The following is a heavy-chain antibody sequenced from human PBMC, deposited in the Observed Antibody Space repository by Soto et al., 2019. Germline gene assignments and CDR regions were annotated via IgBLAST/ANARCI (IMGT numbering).Heavy chain of an antibody. D-gene: IGHD7-27*01. CDR2: IYYSGST. CDR3: ARGSPILPGDFGY. J-gene: IGHJ4*02. CDR1: GGSISSYY. Sequence: SETLSLTCTVSGGSISSYYRSWIRQPPGKGLEWIGYIYYSGSTNYNPSLKSRVTISVDTSKNQFSLKLSSVTAADTAVYYCARGSPILPGDFGYWGQGTLVTVSS. V-gene: IGHV4-59*01.